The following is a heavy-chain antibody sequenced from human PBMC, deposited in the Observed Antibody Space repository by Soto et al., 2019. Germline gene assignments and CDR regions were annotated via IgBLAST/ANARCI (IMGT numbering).Heavy chain of an antibody. D-gene: IGHD1-7*01. J-gene: IGHJ3*02. Sequence: QVTLKESGPVLVQPTETLTLTCTVSGFSLSNARMGVSWIRQPPGKALEWLAQIFSNDDKSYSTSLKSRLTNSKDTSKSHVVLTMTNIDPVDTATYYCARFHCRKLELLNPDAFDIWGQGTMVTVSS. CDR1: GFSLSNARMG. CDR2: IFSNDDK. V-gene: IGHV2-26*01. CDR3: ARFHCRKLELLNPDAFDI.